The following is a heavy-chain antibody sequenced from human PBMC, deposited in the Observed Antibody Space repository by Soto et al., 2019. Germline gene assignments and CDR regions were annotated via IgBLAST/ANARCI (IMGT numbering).Heavy chain of an antibody. V-gene: IGHV1-69*06. CDR3: ARDLSSSSVYYYYYGMDV. CDR2: IIPIFGTA. D-gene: IGHD6-6*01. CDR1: GGTFSSYA. Sequence: SVKVSCKASGGTFSSYAISWVRQAPGQGLEWMGGIIPIFGTANYAQKFQGIVTITADKSTSTAYMELSSLRSEDTAVYYCARDLSSSSVYYYYYGMDVWGQGTTVTVSS. J-gene: IGHJ6*02.